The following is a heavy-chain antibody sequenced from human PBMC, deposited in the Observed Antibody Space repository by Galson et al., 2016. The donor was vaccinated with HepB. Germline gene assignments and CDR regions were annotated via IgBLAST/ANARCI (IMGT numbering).Heavy chain of an antibody. J-gene: IGHJ4*02. V-gene: IGHV3-74*01. Sequence: SLRLSCAASGFTFRTYWMHWIRHAQGQGLLSVARISGDGSFTGYADSVRGRFTISRDNAKNTLYLEMNSLRDDDTAVYYCAHSWSQKGRFDSWGQGTLVAVSA. CDR1: GFTFRTYW. CDR2: ISGDGSFT. CDR3: AHSWSQKGRFDS. D-gene: IGHD1-20*01.